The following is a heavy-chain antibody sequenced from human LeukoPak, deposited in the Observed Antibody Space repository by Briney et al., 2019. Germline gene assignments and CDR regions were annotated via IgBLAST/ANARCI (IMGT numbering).Heavy chain of an antibody. CDR1: GFTFSSYW. CDR2: IKQDGSEK. Sequence: GGSLRLSCAASGFTFSSYWMSWVCQAPGKGLEWVANIKQDGSEKYYVDSVKGRFTISRDNAKNSLYLQMNSLRAEDTAVYYCARVELRYFDWLSKSGPPEGYYFDYWGQGTLVTVSS. V-gene: IGHV3-7*01. CDR3: ARVELRYFDWLSKSGPPEGYYFDY. J-gene: IGHJ4*02. D-gene: IGHD3-9*01.